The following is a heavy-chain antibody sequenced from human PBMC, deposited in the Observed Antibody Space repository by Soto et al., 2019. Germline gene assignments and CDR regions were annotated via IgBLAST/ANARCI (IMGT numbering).Heavy chain of an antibody. V-gene: IGHV3-53*01. D-gene: IGHD3-9*01. CDR3: ARGGAFYDILTGYYNRPLDY. J-gene: IGHJ4*02. CDR1: GFTVSSNY. CDR2: IYSGGST. Sequence: GGSLRLSCAASGFTVSSNYMSWVRQAPGKGLEWVSVIYSGGSTYYADSVKGRFTISRDNSKNTLYLQMNSLRAEDTAVYYCARGGAFYDILTGYYNRPLDYWGQGTLVTVYS.